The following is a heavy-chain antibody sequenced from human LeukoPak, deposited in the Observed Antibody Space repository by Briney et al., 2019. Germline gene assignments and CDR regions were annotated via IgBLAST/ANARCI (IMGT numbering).Heavy chain of an antibody. D-gene: IGHD6-19*01. J-gene: IGHJ6*02. CDR3: ARDLGIAVAGTPPGYYYYGMDV. CDR1: GFTFSSYS. CDR2: ISSSSSTI. V-gene: IGHV3-48*04. Sequence: GGSLRLSCAASGFTFSSYSMNWVRQAPGKGLEWVSYISSSSSTIYYADSVKGRFTISRDNAKNSLYLQMNSLRAEDTAVYYCARDLGIAVAGTPPGYYYYGMDVWGQGTTVTVSS.